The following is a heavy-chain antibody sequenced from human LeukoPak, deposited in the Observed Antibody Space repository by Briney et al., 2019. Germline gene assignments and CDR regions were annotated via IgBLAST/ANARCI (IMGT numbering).Heavy chain of an antibody. CDR3: ARVDYNKWFDP. Sequence: GESLKISCVASGFTVRRNYMSWVRQAPGKGLEWVSIIYSDGNTYYADSVKGRFTISRDISKNTLYLQMNSLRAEDTAVYYCARVDYNKWFDPWGQGTLVTVSS. V-gene: IGHV3-66*01. CDR1: GFTVRRNY. D-gene: IGHD4-11*01. J-gene: IGHJ5*02. CDR2: IYSDGNT.